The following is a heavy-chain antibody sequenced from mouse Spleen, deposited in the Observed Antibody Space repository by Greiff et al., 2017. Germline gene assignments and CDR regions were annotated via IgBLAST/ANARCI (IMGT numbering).Heavy chain of an antibody. V-gene: IGHV14-4*01. CDR1: GFNIKDDY. J-gene: IGHJ4*01. D-gene: IGHD1-1*01. CDR3: TTSGSSYGYYAMDY. Sequence: EVKLMESGAELVRPGASVKLSCTASGFNIKDDYMHWVKQRPEQGLEWIGWIDPENGDTEYASKFQGKATITADTSSNTAYLQLSSLTSEDTAVYYCTTSGSSYGYYAMDYWGQGTSVTVSS. CDR2: IDPENGDT.